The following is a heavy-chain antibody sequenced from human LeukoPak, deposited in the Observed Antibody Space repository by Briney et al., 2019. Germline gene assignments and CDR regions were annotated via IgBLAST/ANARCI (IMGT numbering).Heavy chain of an antibody. D-gene: IGHD6-13*01. V-gene: IGHV1-18*01. CDR1: GYTFTSYG. CDR3: ARDPYSSSWYDISYYYYYMDV. CDR2: ISAYNGNT. Sequence: GASVKVSCKASGYTFTSYGISWVRQAPGQGLEWMGWISAYNGNTNYAQKLQGRVTMTTDTSTSTAYMELRSLRSDDTAVYYCARDPYSSSWYDISYYYYYMDVWGKGTTVTVSS. J-gene: IGHJ6*03.